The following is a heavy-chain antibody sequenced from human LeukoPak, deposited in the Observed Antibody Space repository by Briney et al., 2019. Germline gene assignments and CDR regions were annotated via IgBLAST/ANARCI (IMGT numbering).Heavy chain of an antibody. D-gene: IGHD6-6*01. CDR3: ARVKGGIAARINAFDI. V-gene: IGHV1-2*06. CDR1: GYTFTGYY. J-gene: IGHJ3*02. Sequence: ASVKVSCKASGYTFTGYYMHWVRQAPGQGLEWMGRINPNSGGTNYAQKFQGRVTMTRDTSISTAYMELSSLRSEDTAVYYCARVKGGIAARINAFDIWGQGTMVTVSS. CDR2: INPNSGGT.